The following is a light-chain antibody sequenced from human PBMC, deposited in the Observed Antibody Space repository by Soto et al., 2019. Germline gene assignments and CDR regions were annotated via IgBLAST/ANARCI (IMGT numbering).Light chain of an antibody. V-gene: IGKV3-15*01. CDR3: QQYNNWPAYT. CDR2: GAS. Sequence: EIVMTQSPATLSVSPGERATLSCRASQSVSTNVAWYQQKAGQPPRRLIYGASTRATGLPARFSGSGSGTEFTLTIISLQSEDFAVYCCQQYNNWPAYTFGPGTKVDI. CDR1: QSVSTN. J-gene: IGKJ3*01.